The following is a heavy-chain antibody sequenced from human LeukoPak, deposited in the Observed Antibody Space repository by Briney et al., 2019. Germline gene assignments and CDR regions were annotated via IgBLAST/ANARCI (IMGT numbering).Heavy chain of an antibody. CDR3: ARSPGYCTPTDCRPEHYFHS. D-gene: IGHD2-8*01. Sequence: SETQSLMCTVSGGPISSGNGWSWVRQPPGKGLEWIGEIFHTGSTNYNPSLKSRVTTSVDKSNNQFSLKLSSVTAADTAVYYCARSPGYCTPTDCRPEHYFHSWG. CDR1: GGPISSGNG. J-gene: IGHJ4*01. CDR2: IFHTGST. V-gene: IGHV4-4*02.